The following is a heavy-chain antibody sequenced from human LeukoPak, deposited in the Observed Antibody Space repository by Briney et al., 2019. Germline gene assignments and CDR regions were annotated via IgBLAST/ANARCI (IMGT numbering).Heavy chain of an antibody. J-gene: IGHJ3*02. CDR1: GFTFSSYW. Sequence: GGSLRLSCAASGFTFSSYWMSWVRQAPGKGLEWVANVKQDGSERNYVDSVKGRFTISRDNAKNSLYLQMNSLRVEDTAVYYCARADYGADDALDIWGQGTTVTVSS. V-gene: IGHV3-7*03. CDR2: VKQDGSER. CDR3: ARADYGADDALDI. D-gene: IGHD4-17*01.